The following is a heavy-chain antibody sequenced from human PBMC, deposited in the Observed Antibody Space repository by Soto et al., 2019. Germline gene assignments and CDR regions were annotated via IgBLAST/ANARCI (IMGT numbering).Heavy chain of an antibody. CDR3: ARVVTVVKSFHYWYFDL. CDR1: GGTFSSYA. J-gene: IGHJ2*01. D-gene: IGHD2-15*01. V-gene: IGHV1-69*12. CDR2: IIPIFGTV. Sequence: QVQLVQSGAEVKKPGSSVKVSCKASGGTFSSYAISWVRQAPGQGLEWMGGIIPIFGTVNYAQKFQGRVTITADESTITAYMELSSLRSEDTAVYYCARVVTVVKSFHYWYFDLWGRGTLVTVSS.